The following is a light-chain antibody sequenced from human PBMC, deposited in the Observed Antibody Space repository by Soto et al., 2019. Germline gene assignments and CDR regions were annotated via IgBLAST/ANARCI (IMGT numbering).Light chain of an antibody. CDR3: QAFDSTLSGWV. CDR1: SSNIGADYD. V-gene: IGLV1-40*01. J-gene: IGLJ3*02. CDR2: GNF. Sequence: QSVLTQPPSVSGAPGQRVTISCTGSSSNIGADYDVHWYQHLPGTAPKLLIFGNFNRPSGVPDRFSGSKSVASAFLGITGLQAEDEAGYYCQAFDSTLSGWVFGGGTKLTVL.